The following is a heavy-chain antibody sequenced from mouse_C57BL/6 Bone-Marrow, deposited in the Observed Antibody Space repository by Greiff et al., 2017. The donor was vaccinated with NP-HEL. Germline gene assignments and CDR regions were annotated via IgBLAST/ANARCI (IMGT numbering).Heavy chain of an antibody. J-gene: IGHJ3*01. V-gene: IGHV6-6*01. Sequence: EVKLVESGGGLVQPGGSMKLSCAASGFTFSDAWMDWVRQSPEKGLEWVAEIRNKANNNATYYAESVKGRFTISRDDSNSSVYLQMNSLRAEDTGIYYCTGLAWFAYWGQGPLVTVSA. CDR2: IRNKANNNAT. CDR3: TGLAWFAY. CDR1: GFTFSDAW.